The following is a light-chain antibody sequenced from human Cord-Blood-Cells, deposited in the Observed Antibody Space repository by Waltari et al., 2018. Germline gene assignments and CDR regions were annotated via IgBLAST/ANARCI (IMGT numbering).Light chain of an antibody. J-gene: IGLJ3*02. Sequence: QVVMTKPSSLSASPGASASNSCNFRSGINVGTYRIYWDQQKPGSPPQYLLRYKADSDKQHGSGVPGRFSGSTDASAKAAILLISGLQSENEADYYWMIWYSSSWVFGGGTKLTVL. CDR1: SGINVGTYR. V-gene: IGLV5-45*02. CDR2: YKADSDK. CDR3: MIWYSSSWV.